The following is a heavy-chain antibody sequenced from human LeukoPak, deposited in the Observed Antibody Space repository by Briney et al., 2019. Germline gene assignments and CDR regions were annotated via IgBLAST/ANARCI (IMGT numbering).Heavy chain of an antibody. D-gene: IGHD6-19*01. J-gene: IGHJ4*02. CDR2: ISAYNGNT. V-gene: IGHV1-18*01. Sequence: GASVKVSCKASGYTFTSYGISWVRQPPGQGLEWMGWISAYNGNTNYAQKLQGRVTMTTDTSTSTAYMELRSLRSDDTAVYYCARVGYSSGWYSGKDYWGQGTLVTVSS. CDR3: ARVGYSSGWYSGKDY. CDR1: GYTFTSYG.